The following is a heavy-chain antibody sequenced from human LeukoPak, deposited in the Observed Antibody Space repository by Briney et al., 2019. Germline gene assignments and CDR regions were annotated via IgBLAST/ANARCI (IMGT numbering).Heavy chain of an antibody. CDR3: ARDIEPDCSTTSCYIKAFDM. D-gene: IGHD2-2*02. CDR1: GGSISSYY. V-gene: IGHV4-59*01. Sequence: SETLSLTCTVSGGSISSYYWSWIRQPPGKGLEWIGYIYYSGSTNYNPSLKSRVTISVDTSKNQFSLKLSSVTAADTAVYYCARDIEPDCSTTSCYIKAFDMWGQGTMVTVSS. CDR2: IYYSGST. J-gene: IGHJ3*02.